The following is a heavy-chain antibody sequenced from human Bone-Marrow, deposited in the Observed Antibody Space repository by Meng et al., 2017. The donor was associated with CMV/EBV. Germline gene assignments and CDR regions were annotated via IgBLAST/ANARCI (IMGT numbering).Heavy chain of an antibody. CDR2: ISSNGCST. CDR1: VFPFSSYA. CDR3: ARALAVAGNYYYYGMDV. V-gene: IGHV3-64*02. Sequence: GESLKISCAASVFPFSSYAMLWVRQAPGKGLEYVSAISSNGCSTYYADSVKGRFTISRDNSKNTLYLQMGSLRAEDMAVYYCARALAVAGNYYYYGMDVWGQGTTVTVSS. D-gene: IGHD6-19*01. J-gene: IGHJ6*02.